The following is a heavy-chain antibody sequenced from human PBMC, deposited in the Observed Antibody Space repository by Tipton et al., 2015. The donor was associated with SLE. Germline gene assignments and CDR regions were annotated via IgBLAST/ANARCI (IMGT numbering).Heavy chain of an antibody. J-gene: IGHJ3*02. CDR3: ARDEGIGIVPRGAFDI. CDR1: GGSISSSSYY. D-gene: IGHD1-26*01. Sequence: TLSLTCTASGGSISSSSYYWSWIRQPPGKGLEWIGEINHSGSFTYSPSLESRVTISVDTSKNQFSLKLNSVTAADTAVYYCARDEGIGIVPRGAFDIWGQGTMVTVSS. V-gene: IGHV4-39*07. CDR2: INHSGSF.